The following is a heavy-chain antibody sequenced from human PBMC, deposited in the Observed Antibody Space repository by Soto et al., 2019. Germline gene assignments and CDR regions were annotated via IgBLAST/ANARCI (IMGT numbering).Heavy chain of an antibody. Sequence: ESLKISCKGSGYSFTSYWISWVRQMPGKGLEWMGRIDPSDSYTNYSPSFQGHVTISADKSISTAYLQWSSLKASDTAMYYCASSPRGYCSCTSCRELGNYYGMDVWGQGTTVTVSS. CDR1: GYSFTSYW. CDR2: IDPSDSYT. J-gene: IGHJ6*02. V-gene: IGHV5-10-1*01. CDR3: ASSPRGYCSCTSCRELGNYYGMDV. D-gene: IGHD2-2*01.